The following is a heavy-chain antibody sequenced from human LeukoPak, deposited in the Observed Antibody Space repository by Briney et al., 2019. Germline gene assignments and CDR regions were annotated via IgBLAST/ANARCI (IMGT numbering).Heavy chain of an antibody. V-gene: IGHV3-7*01. CDR2: IKQDGSEK. Sequence: GGSLRLSCAASGFTFSSYWMSWVLQAPGKGLEWVANIKQDGSEKYYVDSVKGRFTISRDNAKNSLYLQMNSLRAEDTAVYYCATDASSSSNWFDPWGQGTLVTVSS. D-gene: IGHD6-13*01. J-gene: IGHJ5*02. CDR1: GFTFSSYW. CDR3: ATDASSSSNWFDP.